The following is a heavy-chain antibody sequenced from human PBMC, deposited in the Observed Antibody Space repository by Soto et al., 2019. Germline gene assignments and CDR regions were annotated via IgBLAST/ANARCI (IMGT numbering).Heavy chain of an antibody. CDR3: ARDGYCSGGSCYSVPVFDY. CDR2: IWYDGSNK. V-gene: IGHV3-33*01. CDR1: GFTFSSYG. J-gene: IGHJ4*02. Sequence: QVQLVESGGGVVQPGRSLRLSCAASGFTFSSYGMHWVRQAPGKGLEWVAVIWYDGSNKYYADSVKGRFTISRDNSKNALHXQMNSLGAEDTAVYYCARDGYCSGGSCYSVPVFDYWGQGTLVTVSS. D-gene: IGHD2-15*01.